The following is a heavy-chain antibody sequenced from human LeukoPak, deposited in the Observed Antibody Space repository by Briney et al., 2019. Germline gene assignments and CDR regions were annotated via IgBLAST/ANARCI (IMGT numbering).Heavy chain of an antibody. CDR2: ISGSGGST. CDR3: ASPQYGRFGFDI. CDR1: GFTFSSYG. D-gene: IGHD3-3*01. J-gene: IGHJ3*02. V-gene: IGHV3-23*01. Sequence: GGTLRLSCAASGFTFSSYGMSWVRQAPGKGLEWVSAISGSGGSTYYADSVKGRFTISRDNSKNTLYLQMNSLRAEDTATYYCASPQYGRFGFDIWGQGTLVTVSS.